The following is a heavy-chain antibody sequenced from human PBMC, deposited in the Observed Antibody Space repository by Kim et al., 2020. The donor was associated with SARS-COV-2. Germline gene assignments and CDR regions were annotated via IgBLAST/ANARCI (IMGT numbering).Heavy chain of an antibody. V-gene: IGHV3-30-3*01. J-gene: IGHJ3*02. CDR2: ILYDGSNE. CDR3: ARGVKWLTDAFDI. D-gene: IGHD5-12*01. CDR1: GFTFCSCA. Sequence: GGSLRLSCAASGFTFCSCAMHWVRQAPGKGLEWVATILYDGSNEYYADSVKGLFTISRDNSKTTLYLQMNSLRAEDTAVYYCARGVKWLTDAFDIWGQG.